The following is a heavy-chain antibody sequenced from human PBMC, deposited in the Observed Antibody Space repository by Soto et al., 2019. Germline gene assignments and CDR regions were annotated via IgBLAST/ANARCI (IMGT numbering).Heavy chain of an antibody. V-gene: IGHV3-23*01. Sequence: PGGSLRLSCAASGFTFSSYAMSWVRQAPGKGLEWVSAISGSGGSTYYADSVKGRFTISRDNSKNTLYLQMNSLRAEDTAVYYCANLPFIAVAGDYYYGMDVWGQGTTVTVSS. D-gene: IGHD6-19*01. CDR1: GFTFSSYA. CDR2: ISGSGGST. J-gene: IGHJ6*02. CDR3: ANLPFIAVAGDYYYGMDV.